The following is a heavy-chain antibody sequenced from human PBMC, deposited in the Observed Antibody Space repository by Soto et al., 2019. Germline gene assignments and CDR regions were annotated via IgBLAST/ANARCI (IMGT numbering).Heavy chain of an antibody. J-gene: IGHJ4*02. CDR3: ARVRLGIDY. Sequence: QGQLVQSGAEVKKPATSVKVSCKESGYTFTSYYIHWARQAPGQGLEWMGIINPSGGSTSYAQKFQGRVTMTRDTSTSTVYMELSSLRSEDTAVYYCARVRLGIDYWGQGTLVTVSS. D-gene: IGHD6-25*01. CDR2: INPSGGST. V-gene: IGHV1-46*03. CDR1: GYTFTSYY.